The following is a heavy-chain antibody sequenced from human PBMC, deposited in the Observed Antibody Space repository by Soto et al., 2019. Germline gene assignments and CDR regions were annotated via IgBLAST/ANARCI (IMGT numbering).Heavy chain of an antibody. V-gene: IGHV3-23*01. D-gene: IGHD3-22*01. CDR2: ITLSGGSA. Sequence: GGSLRLSCAASGFIFRNYAMSWVRQAPGKGLEWVSVITLSGGSAYYADSVKGRFTISRDNSQNTLYLQMNSLRAEDTAVYYCAKFGDYYYSLFDYWGQRTPVPVSS. J-gene: IGHJ4*02. CDR3: AKFGDYYYSLFDY. CDR1: GFIFRNYA.